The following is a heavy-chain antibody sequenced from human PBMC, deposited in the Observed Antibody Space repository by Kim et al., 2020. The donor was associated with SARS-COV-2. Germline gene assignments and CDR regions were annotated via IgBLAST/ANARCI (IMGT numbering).Heavy chain of an antibody. Sequence: GGSLRLSCAASGFTFSSYEMNWVRQAPGKGLEWVSYISSSGSTIYYADSVKGRFTISRDNAKNPLYLQMNSLRAEDTAVYYCAGIITILSLLWYYGMDVWGQGTTVTVSS. CDR1: GFTFSSYE. D-gene: IGHD3-3*01. CDR2: ISSSGSTI. V-gene: IGHV3-48*03. CDR3: AGIITILSLLWYYGMDV. J-gene: IGHJ6*02.